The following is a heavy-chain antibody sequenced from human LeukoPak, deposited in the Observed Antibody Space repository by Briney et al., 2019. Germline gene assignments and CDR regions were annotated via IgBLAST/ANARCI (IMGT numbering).Heavy chain of an antibody. J-gene: IGHJ6*03. Sequence: SETLSLTCTVSGYSISSGYYWGWIRPPPGKGLEGIGSIYHSVSTYYNPSLKSRVTISVDTSKNQFSLKLSSVTAADTAVYYCARANSGRTVGYYYYYMDVWGKGTTVTVSS. CDR2: IYHSVST. D-gene: IGHD1-26*01. CDR1: GYSISSGYY. CDR3: ARANSGRTVGYYYYYMDV. V-gene: IGHV4-38-2*02.